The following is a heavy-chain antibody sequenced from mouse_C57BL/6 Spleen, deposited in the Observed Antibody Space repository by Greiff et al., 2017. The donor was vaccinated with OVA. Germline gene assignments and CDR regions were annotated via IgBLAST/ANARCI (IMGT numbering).Heavy chain of an antibody. Sequence: QVQLQQPGAELVKPGASVKLSCKASGYTFTSYWMHWVKQRPGQGLEWIGMIHPNSGSTNYNEKFKSKATLTVDKSSSTAYMQLSSLTSEDSAVYYCARGYDYTRYYEMDYWGQGTSVTVSS. CDR3: ARGYDYTRYYEMDY. D-gene: IGHD2-4*01. J-gene: IGHJ4*01. CDR2: IHPNSGST. V-gene: IGHV1-64*01. CDR1: GYTFTSYW.